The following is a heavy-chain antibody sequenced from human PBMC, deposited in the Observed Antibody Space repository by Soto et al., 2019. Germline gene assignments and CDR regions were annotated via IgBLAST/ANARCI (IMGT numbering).Heavy chain of an antibody. CDR3: AKAGYYDSSGYYSYYYYGMDV. D-gene: IGHD3-22*01. J-gene: IGHJ6*02. V-gene: IGHV3-23*01. CDR2: ISGSGGST. Sequence: PGGSLILSCAASGFTFSSYAMSWVRQAPGKGLEWVSAISGSGGSTYYADSVKGRFTISRDNSKNTLYLQMNSLRAEDTAVYYCAKAGYYDSSGYYSYYYYGMDVWGQGTTVTVSS. CDR1: GFTFSSYA.